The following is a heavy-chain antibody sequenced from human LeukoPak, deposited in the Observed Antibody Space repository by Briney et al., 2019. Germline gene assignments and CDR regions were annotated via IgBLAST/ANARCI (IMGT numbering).Heavy chain of an antibody. CDR3: VRDGTGDTSGWHL. CDR1: GGSISNFY. CDR2: IHFRGST. V-gene: IGHV4-4*07. D-gene: IGHD6-19*01. J-gene: IGHJ4*02. Sequence: SETLSLTCTVSGGSISNFYWGWIRQPAGKGLEWIGRIHFRGSTDYSPSLKSRVSMSVDTSKNQFFLRLRSVTAADTAVYYCVRDGTGDTSGWHLWGQGTLVTVSS.